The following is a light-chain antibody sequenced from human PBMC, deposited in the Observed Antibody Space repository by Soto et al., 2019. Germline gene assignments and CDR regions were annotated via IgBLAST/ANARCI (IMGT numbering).Light chain of an antibody. CDR2: DAA. J-gene: IGKJ3*01. CDR3: QQYANLPFT. Sequence: DIQMPQSPSSLSASVGDRVTITCQASQDISNYLNWYQQKPGKAPKLLIYDAANLETGVPSRFSGSGSGTDFTVTISSLQPEDIATYYCQQYANLPFTFGPGTKVDIK. V-gene: IGKV1-33*01. CDR1: QDISNY.